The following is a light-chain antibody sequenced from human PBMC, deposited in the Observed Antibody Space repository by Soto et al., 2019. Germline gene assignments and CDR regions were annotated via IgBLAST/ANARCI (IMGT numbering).Light chain of an antibody. V-gene: IGKV3-20*01. CDR1: QSVSSSS. CDR3: QQYGSSPGT. CDR2: GAS. J-gene: IGKJ1*01. Sequence: EIVLTQSPGTLSLSPGERATLSCRPRQSVSSSSLAWYQQKPGQAPRLLIYGASSRATGIPDRFSGSGSGTDFTLTSSRLEPEDFAVYYCQQYGSSPGTFGQGTKVEIK.